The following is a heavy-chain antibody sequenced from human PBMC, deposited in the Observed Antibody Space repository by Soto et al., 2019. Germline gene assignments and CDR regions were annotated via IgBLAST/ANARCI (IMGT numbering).Heavy chain of an antibody. CDR3: ARGGVSTRTFDY. Sequence: PGESLKISCKASGYSFTRKWISWVRQMPGKGLEWMGRIDPTDSYTNYSPSFQGHVTISTDKSISSAYLQWSSLRASDTAMYYCARGGVSTRTFDYWGQGTPVTVSS. CDR2: IDPTDSYT. J-gene: IGHJ4*02. V-gene: IGHV5-10-1*01. CDR1: GYSFTRKW. D-gene: IGHD3-3*01.